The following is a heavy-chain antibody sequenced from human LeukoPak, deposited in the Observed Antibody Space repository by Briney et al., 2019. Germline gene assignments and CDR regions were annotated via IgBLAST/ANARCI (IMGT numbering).Heavy chain of an antibody. Sequence: GESLKISCKASGYTFTNYWIGWVRQMPGKGLEWMGIIYPGDSDTRYSPSFRGQVIISADKSIRTAYLQWTSLKASDTAMYYCARLPNYYDSSGYYGRFDPWGQGTLVTVSS. D-gene: IGHD3-22*01. J-gene: IGHJ5*02. CDR2: IYPGDSDT. CDR3: ARLPNYYDSSGYYGRFDP. V-gene: IGHV5-51*01. CDR1: GYTFTNYW.